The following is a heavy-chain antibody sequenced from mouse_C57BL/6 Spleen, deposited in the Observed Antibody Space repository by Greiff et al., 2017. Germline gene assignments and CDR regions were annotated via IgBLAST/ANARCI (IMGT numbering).Heavy chain of an antibody. D-gene: IGHD1-1*01. CDR3: ARWNYYGSSPYAMDY. J-gene: IGHJ2*01. V-gene: IGHV1-78*01. CDR2: IYPRDGST. CDR1: GYTFTDHT. Sequence: VQLQQSDAELVKPGASVKISCKVSGYTFTDHTIHWMKQRPEQGLEWIGYIYPRDGSTKYNEKFKGKATLTADKSSSTAYMQLNSLTSEDSAVYFCARWNYYGSSPYAMDYWGQGTTLTVSS.